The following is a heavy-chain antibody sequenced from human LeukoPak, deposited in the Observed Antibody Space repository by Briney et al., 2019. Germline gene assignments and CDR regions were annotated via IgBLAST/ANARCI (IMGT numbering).Heavy chain of an antibody. V-gene: IGHV3-21*01. CDR3: ARAAGELEWNGYYYYGMDV. CDR2: ISSSSSYI. CDR1: GFTFSSYS. J-gene: IGHJ6*02. D-gene: IGHD3-3*01. Sequence: GGSLRLSCAASGFTFSSYSMNWVRQAPGKGLEWVSSISSSSSYIYYADSVKGRFTISRDNAKNSLHLQMNSLRAEDTAVYYCARAAGELEWNGYYYYGMDVWGQGTTVTVSS.